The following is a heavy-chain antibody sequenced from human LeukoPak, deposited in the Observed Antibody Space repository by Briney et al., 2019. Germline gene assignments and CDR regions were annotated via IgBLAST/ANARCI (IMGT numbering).Heavy chain of an antibody. V-gene: IGHV1-46*01. CDR1: GYTFTSYY. Sequence: ASVTVAGKTSGYTFTSYYIHWVRQAPGQGLEWGGIINPSGDSTNYAQKFQGRVTMTRDMSTSTDYMELSGLRSEDTAVYFCARDVLPINWKVGFDYNYMDVWGIGTTVIVSS. CDR2: INPSGDST. J-gene: IGHJ6*03. D-gene: IGHD1-1*01. CDR3: ARDVLPINWKVGFDYNYMDV.